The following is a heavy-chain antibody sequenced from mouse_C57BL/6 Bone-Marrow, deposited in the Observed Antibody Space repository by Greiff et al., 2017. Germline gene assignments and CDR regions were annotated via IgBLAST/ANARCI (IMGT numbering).Heavy chain of an antibody. V-gene: IGHV1-15*01. D-gene: IGHD1-1*01. CDR1: GYTFTDYE. CDR2: IDPETGGT. CDR3: SMTTVVAGGFDY. J-gene: IGHJ3*01. Sequence: QVQLQESGAELVRPGASVTLSCKASGYTFTDYEMHWVKQTPVHGLEWIGAIDPETGGTAYNQKFKGKAILTADKSSSTAYMELRSLTSEDSAVYYGSMTTVVAGGFDYWGQGTLVTVSA.